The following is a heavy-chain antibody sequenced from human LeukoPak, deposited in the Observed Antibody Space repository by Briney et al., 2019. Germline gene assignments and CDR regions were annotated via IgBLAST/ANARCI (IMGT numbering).Heavy chain of an antibody. CDR1: GFTFSSYA. Sequence: GGSLRLSCAASGFTFSSYAMSWVRQAPGKGLVWVSAISGSGGSTYYADSVKGRFTISRDNSKNTLYLQMNSLRAEDTAVYYCAKRLMIVRRYFDYWGQGTLVTVSS. CDR3: AKRLMIVRRYFDY. CDR2: ISGSGGST. D-gene: IGHD3-22*01. J-gene: IGHJ4*02. V-gene: IGHV3-23*01.